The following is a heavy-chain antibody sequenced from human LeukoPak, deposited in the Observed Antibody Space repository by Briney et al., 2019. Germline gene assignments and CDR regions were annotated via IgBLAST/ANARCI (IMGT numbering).Heavy chain of an antibody. CDR3: ARLQLRYFDWLLTGGAFDI. CDR2: IYYSGST. D-gene: IGHD3-9*01. CDR1: GGSISSSSYY. V-gene: IGHV4-39*01. J-gene: IGHJ3*02. Sequence: PSGTLSLTCTVSGGSISSSSYYWGWIRQPPGKGLEWIGSIYYSGSTYYNPSLKSRVTISVDTSKNQFSLKLSSVTAADTAVYYCARLQLRYFDWLLTGGAFDIWGQGTMVTVSS.